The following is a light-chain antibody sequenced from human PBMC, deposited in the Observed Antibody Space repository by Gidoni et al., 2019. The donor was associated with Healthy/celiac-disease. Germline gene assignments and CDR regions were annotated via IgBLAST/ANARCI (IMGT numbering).Light chain of an antibody. CDR3: QQYYSTPYT. CDR1: QSVLYSSNNENY. V-gene: IGKV4-1*01. CDR2: WAS. J-gene: IGKJ2*01. Sequence: DIVMTQSPDSLAVSLGERATINCKSSQSVLYSSNNENYLAWYKQKPGQPPKLLIYWASTRESGVPDRFSGGGSGTDFTLTISSLQAEDVAVYYCQQYYSTPYTFGQGTKLGIK.